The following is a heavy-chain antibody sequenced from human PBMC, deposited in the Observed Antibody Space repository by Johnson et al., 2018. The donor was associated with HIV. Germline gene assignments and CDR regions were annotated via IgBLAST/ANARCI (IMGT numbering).Heavy chain of an antibody. CDR1: GFTFSSYA. V-gene: IGHV3-30*04. J-gene: IGHJ3*02. Sequence: QVQLVESGGGVVQSGRSLRPSCAASGFTFSSYAMHWVRQAPGKGLEWVAVISYDGSNKYYADSVKGRFTISRDNSKNTLYLQMNSLRAEDTAVYYCARVRIGRENAFDIWGQGTMVTVSS. CDR2: ISYDGSNK. CDR3: ARVRIGRENAFDI. D-gene: IGHD1-26*01.